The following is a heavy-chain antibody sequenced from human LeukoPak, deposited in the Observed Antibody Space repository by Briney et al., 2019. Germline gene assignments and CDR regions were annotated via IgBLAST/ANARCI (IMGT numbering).Heavy chain of an antibody. V-gene: IGHV3-30*02. CDR1: GFTFSSYG. CDR3: AKRSSLGFRYNWFDP. Sequence: PGGSLRLSCAASGFTFSSYGMHWVRQAPGKGLEWVAFIRYDGSNKYYADSVKGRFTISRDNSKNTLYLQMNSLRAEDTAVHYCAKRSSLGFRYNWFDPWGQGTLVTVSS. J-gene: IGHJ5*02. CDR2: IRYDGSNK. D-gene: IGHD6-13*01.